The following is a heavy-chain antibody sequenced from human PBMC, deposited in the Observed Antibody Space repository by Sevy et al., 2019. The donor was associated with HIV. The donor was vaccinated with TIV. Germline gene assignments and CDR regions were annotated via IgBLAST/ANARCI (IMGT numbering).Heavy chain of an antibody. V-gene: IGHV3-30-3*01. CDR2: ISYDGSNK. CDR3: ARDHDCSYDFWSGYTRTYYYYGMDV. J-gene: IGHJ6*02. Sequence: GGSLRLSCAASGFTFSSYAMHWVRQAPGKGLEWVAVISYDGSNKYYADSVKGRFTISRDNSKNTLYLQTNSLRAEDTAVYYCARDHDCSYDFWSGYTRTYYYYGMDVWGQGTTVTVSS. CDR1: GFTFSSYA. D-gene: IGHD3-3*01.